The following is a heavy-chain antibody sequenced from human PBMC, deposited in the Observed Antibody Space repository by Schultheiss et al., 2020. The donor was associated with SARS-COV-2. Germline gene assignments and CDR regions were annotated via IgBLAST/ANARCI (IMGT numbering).Heavy chain of an antibody. CDR3: AKDLTTTVTTEFDY. Sequence: GGSLRLSCAASGFTVSSDYMAWVRQTPGKGLEYISVIHGGGNTYYADSVKGRFIISRDNSKNTLYLQMDSLRAEDTAVYYCAKDLTTTVTTEFDYWGQGTLVTVSS. D-gene: IGHD4-17*01. CDR2: IHGGGNT. J-gene: IGHJ4*02. V-gene: IGHV3-53*01. CDR1: GFTVSSDY.